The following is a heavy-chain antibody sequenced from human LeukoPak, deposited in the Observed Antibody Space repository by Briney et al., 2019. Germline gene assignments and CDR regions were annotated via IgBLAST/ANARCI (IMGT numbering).Heavy chain of an antibody. D-gene: IGHD1-26*01. Sequence: ASVKVSCKASGYTFTSYYMHWVRQAPGQGLEWMGIINPSGGSTSYAQKFQGRVPMTRDTSTSTVYMELSSLRSEDTAVYYCARDRVGATRRAELAFDYWGQGTLVTVSS. J-gene: IGHJ4*02. CDR3: ARDRVGATRRAELAFDY. V-gene: IGHV1-46*01. CDR2: INPSGGST. CDR1: GYTFTSYY.